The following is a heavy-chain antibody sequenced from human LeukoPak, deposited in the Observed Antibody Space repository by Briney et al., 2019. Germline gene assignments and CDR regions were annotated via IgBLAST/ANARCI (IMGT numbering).Heavy chain of an antibody. Sequence: GGSLRLSCAASGFNLGRYAMSWVRQAPGRGLEWVSCINTGETTFCADSVKGRFSISRDSSKNNLYLHMTSLRDEDTALYYCAKGAFDVWGQGTVVIVSS. CDR3: AKGAFDV. CDR1: GFNLGRYA. J-gene: IGHJ3*01. CDR2: INTGETT. V-gene: IGHV3-23*01.